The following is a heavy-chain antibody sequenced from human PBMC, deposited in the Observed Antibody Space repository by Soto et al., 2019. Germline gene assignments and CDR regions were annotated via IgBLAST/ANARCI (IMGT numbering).Heavy chain of an antibody. V-gene: IGHV4-59*01. J-gene: IGHJ6*02. CDR1: GGSISSYY. CDR3: ARVLGYYYYYGMDV. CDR2: IYYSGST. Sequence: PEETLSLTCTVSGGSISSYYWSWIRQPPGKGLEWIGYIYYSGSTNYNPSLKSRVTISVDTSKNQFSLKLSSVTAADTAVYYCARVLGYYYYYGMDVWGQGTTVTVS.